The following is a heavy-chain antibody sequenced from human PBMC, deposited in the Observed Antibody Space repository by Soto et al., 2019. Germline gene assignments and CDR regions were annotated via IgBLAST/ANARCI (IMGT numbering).Heavy chain of an antibody. CDR1: GFTFSSYS. J-gene: IGHJ6*03. CDR3: ARDRCTNGVCYSGDYYYYYYMDV. CDR2: ISSSSSTI. V-gene: IGHV3-48*01. Sequence: GGSLRLSCAASGFTFSSYSMNWVRQAPGKGLERVSYISSSSSTIYYADSVKGRFTISRDNAKNSLYLQMNSLRAEDTAVYYCARDRCTNGVCYSGDYYYYYYMDVWGKGTTVTVSS. D-gene: IGHD2-8*01.